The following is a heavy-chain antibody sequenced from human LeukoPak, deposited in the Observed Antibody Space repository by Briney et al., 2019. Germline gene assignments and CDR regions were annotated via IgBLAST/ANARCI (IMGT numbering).Heavy chain of an antibody. J-gene: IGHJ6*03. CDR1: GYTFTSYD. Sequence: ASVKVSCKASGYTFTSYDINWVRQATGQGLEWMGWMNPNSGNTGYAQKFQGRVTITRNTSISTAYMELSSLRSEDTAVYYCARDRGRGWLRPYYYYYMDVWGKGTTVTISS. CDR3: ARDRGRGWLRPYYYYYMDV. D-gene: IGHD5-24*01. V-gene: IGHV1-8*03. CDR2: MNPNSGNT.